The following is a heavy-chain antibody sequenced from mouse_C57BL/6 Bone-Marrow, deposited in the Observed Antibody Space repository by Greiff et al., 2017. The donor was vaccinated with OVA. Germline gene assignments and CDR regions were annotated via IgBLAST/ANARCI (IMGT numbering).Heavy chain of an antibody. V-gene: IGHV1-81*01. CDR3: ARGVWLLSFDY. CDR2: IYPRSGNT. J-gene: IGHJ2*01. CDR1: GYTFTSYG. Sequence: VQLQQSGAELARPGASVKLSCKASGYTFTSYGISWVKQRTGQGLEWIGEIYPRSGNTYYNEKFKGKATLTADKSSSTAYMELRSLTSEDSAVYFCARGVWLLSFDYWGQGTTLTVSS. D-gene: IGHD2-2*01.